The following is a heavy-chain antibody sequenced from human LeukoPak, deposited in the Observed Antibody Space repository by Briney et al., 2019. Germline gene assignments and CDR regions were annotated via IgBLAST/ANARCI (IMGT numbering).Heavy chain of an antibody. CDR1: GFTFSSYA. CDR2: ISTSGSSI. Sequence: PGGSLRLSCAASGFTFSSYAMNWVRQAPGKGLEWVSYISTSGSSIYYADSVKGRFTMSRDNAKNSLFLEMNSLGAEDTAVYYCARDRSGWYYFDYWGQGTLVTVSS. CDR3: ARDRSGWYYFDY. D-gene: IGHD6-19*01. J-gene: IGHJ4*02. V-gene: IGHV3-48*03.